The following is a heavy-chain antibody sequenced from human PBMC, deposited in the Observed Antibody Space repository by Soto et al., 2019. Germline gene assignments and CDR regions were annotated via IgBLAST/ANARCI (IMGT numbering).Heavy chain of an antibody. Sequence: SETLSLTCAVSGGSISSSNWWSWVRQPPGKGLEWIGYIYYSGSTYYNPSLKSRVTISVDTSKNQFSLKLSSVTAADTAVYYCARDKSLALDYWGQGTLVTVSS. CDR3: ARDKSLALDY. J-gene: IGHJ4*02. CDR2: IYYSGST. D-gene: IGHD3-16*01. CDR1: GGSISSSNW. V-gene: IGHV4-4*02.